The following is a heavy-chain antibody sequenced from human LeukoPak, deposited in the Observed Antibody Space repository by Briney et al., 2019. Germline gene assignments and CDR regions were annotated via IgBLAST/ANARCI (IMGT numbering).Heavy chain of an antibody. Sequence: PSETLSLTCTVSGGSISGYYWSWIRQPPGKGLEYIGNIYYSGSINYNPSLKSRVPISVDTSKNQFSLRLSSVTAADTAIYYCARAGGGRPFDPWGQGTLVTVSS. CDR2: IYYSGSI. D-gene: IGHD6-6*01. CDR1: GGSISGYY. CDR3: ARAGGGRPFDP. J-gene: IGHJ5*02. V-gene: IGHV4-59*01.